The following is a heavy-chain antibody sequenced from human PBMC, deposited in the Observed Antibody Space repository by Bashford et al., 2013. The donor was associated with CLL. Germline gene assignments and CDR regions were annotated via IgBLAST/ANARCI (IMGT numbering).Heavy chain of an antibody. J-gene: IGHJ6*02. CDR1: VGLQWLL. D-gene: IGHD3-22*01. V-gene: IGHV4-34*01. CDR2: SSHSGST. Sequence: SETPGPSPALSMVGLQWLLLELDPPAPRKGLDGLGKSSHSGSTNXNPSLKSRVTISVDTSKNQFSLKLSSVTAADTAVYYCARGPMIVVVINPGEPYYYYYYGMDVWGQGTTVTVSS. CDR3: ARGPMIVVVINPGEPYYYYYYGMDV.